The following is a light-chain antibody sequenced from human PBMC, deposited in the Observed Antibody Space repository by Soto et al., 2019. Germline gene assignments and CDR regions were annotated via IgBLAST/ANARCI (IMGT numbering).Light chain of an antibody. CDR3: QQSYTTLMWT. CDR2: AAT. V-gene: IGKV1-39*01. J-gene: IGKJ1*01. CDR1: QSISTY. Sequence: ILLTQSPSSLSASVGDRVTITCRASQSISTYLNWYQQKPGKAPRLLIFAATRLQRGVPSRFTGSGSGTDFTLTINSLQPEDFASYYCQQSYTTLMWTFGQGTKVDIK.